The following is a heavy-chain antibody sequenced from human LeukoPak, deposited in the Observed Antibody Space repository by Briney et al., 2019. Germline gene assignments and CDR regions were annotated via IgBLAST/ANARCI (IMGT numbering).Heavy chain of an antibody. CDR2: ISGSGGST. CDR3: AKATIVGATRGSGSDY. Sequence: GGSLRLSCAASGFTFSSYAMSWVRQAPGKGMEWVSAISGSGGSTYYADSVKGRFTISRDNSKNTLYLQMNSLRAEDTAVYYCAKATIVGATRGSGSDYWGQGTLVTVSS. V-gene: IGHV3-23*01. CDR1: GFTFSSYA. J-gene: IGHJ4*02. D-gene: IGHD1-26*01.